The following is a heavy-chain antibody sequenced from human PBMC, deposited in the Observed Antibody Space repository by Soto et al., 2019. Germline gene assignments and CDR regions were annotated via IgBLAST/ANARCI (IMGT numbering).Heavy chain of an antibody. CDR2: IIPIFGTA. D-gene: IGHD3-22*01. Sequence: SVKVSCKASGGTFSSYAISWVRQAPGQGLEWMGGIIPIFGTANYAQKFQGRVTITADESTSTAYMELSSLRSEDTAVYYCAKLPGNMIVEVDAFDIWGQGTMVIVS. J-gene: IGHJ3*02. V-gene: IGHV1-69*13. CDR1: GGTFSSYA. CDR3: AKLPGNMIVEVDAFDI.